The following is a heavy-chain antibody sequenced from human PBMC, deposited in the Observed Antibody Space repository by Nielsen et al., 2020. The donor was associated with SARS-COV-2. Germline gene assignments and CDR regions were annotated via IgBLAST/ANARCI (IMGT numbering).Heavy chain of an antibody. D-gene: IGHD3-10*01. CDR3: ARGGVTMVRGGYYYYYMDV. Sequence: WVRQAPGQGLEWMGWINTNTGSPTYAQGFTGRFVFSLDTSVSTAYLQISSLKAEDTAVYYGARGGVTMVRGGYYYYYMDVWGKGTTVTVSS. J-gene: IGHJ6*03. CDR2: INTNTGSP. V-gene: IGHV7-4-1*02.